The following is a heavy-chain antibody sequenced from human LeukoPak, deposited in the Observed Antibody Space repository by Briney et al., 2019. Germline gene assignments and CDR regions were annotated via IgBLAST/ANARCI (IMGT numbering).Heavy chain of an antibody. J-gene: IGHJ5*01. Sequence: GESLKISCQGSGYTFTSYWIGWVRQMPVKGLKWMGSIYPGDSDTKYSPSFQGQVSISVDKSTNTAYLQWKSLKASDTAMYYCARGDVVRGVSWFDSWGQGALVTVSS. D-gene: IGHD2-21*02. CDR3: ARGDVVRGVSWFDS. CDR2: IYPGDSDT. CDR1: GYTFTSYW. V-gene: IGHV5-51*01.